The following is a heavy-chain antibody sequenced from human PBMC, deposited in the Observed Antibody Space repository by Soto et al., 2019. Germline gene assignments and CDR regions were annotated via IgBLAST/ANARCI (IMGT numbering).Heavy chain of an antibody. CDR1: GGSISSSSYY. V-gene: IGHV4-39*01. CDR2: IYYSGST. Sequence: QLQLQESGPGLVKPSETLSLTCTVSGGSISSSSYYWGWIRQPPGKGLEWIGSIYYSGSTYYNPSLKSRVTISVDTSKNQFSLKLSSVTAADTAVYYCARHAPEGIQLSYFDYWGQGTLVTVSS. CDR3: ARHAPEGIQLSYFDY. D-gene: IGHD5-18*01. J-gene: IGHJ4*02.